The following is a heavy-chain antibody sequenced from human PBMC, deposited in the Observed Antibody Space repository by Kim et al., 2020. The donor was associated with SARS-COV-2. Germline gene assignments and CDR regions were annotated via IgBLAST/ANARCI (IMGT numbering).Heavy chain of an antibody. CDR2: ISYDGSNK. CDR1: GFTFSSYA. CDR3: AGGLIPFDY. Sequence: GGSLRLSCAASGFTFSSYAMHWVRQAPGKGLEWVAVISYDGSNKYYADSVKGRFTISRDNSKNTLYLQMNSLRAEDTAVYYCAGGLIPFDYWGQGTLVTVSS. J-gene: IGHJ4*02. V-gene: IGHV3-30-3*01. D-gene: IGHD3-10*01.